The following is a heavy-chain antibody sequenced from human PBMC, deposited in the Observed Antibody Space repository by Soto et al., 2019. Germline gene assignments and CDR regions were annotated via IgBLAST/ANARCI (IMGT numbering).Heavy chain of an antibody. CDR3: AHTLVAGLGYYFDY. CDR1: GFSLSTTRVC. V-gene: IGHV2-5*02. J-gene: IGHJ4*02. CDR2: IYWDDDK. D-gene: IGHD6-19*01. Sequence: QITLKESGPTLVKPTQTLTLTCTFSGFSLSTTRVCVGWIRKPPGKALEWLALIYWDDDKRYSPFLKSRLTITKDTAKNQVVLTMTNMDPMDTATYFCAHTLVAGLGYYFDYWGQGTLVTVSS.